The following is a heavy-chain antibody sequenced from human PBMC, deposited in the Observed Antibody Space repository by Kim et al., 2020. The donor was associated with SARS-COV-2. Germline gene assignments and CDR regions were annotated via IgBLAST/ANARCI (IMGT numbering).Heavy chain of an antibody. CDR2: T. V-gene: IGHV1-3*01. D-gene: IGHD5-18*01. CDR3: ARAPSYSPIDY. J-gene: IGHJ4*02. Sequence: TKYSQKFQGRVTITRDTSASTAYMELSSLRSEDTAVYYCARAPSYSPIDYWGQGTLVTVSS.